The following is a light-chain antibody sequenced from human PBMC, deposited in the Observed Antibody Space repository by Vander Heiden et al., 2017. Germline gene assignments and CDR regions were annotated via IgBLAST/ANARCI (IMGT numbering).Light chain of an antibody. CDR3: QQYVNSPLT. J-gene: IGKJ4*01. CDR2: GAS. CDR1: QSLTSTY. Sequence: EIDLTQSPGTLSLSPGDRATLSCRASQSLTSTYFSCYQQKPGQPPRLLNYGASSRATGIPDRFSGSGSGTDFTLTISRLEPEDFAVYYCQQYVNSPLTFGGGTKVEIK. V-gene: IGKV3-20*01.